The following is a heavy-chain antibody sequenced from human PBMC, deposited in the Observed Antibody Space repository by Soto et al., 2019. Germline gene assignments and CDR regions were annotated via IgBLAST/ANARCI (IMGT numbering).Heavy chain of an antibody. CDR3: AKDPHGDYLLNWFDP. Sequence: EVQLLESGGGLVQPGGSLRLSCAASGFTFSSYAMSWARKAPGKGLEWVSVISGSGGSTYYADSVKGRFTISRDNSKNTLYLQMNSLRAEDTAVYYCAKDPHGDYLLNWFDPWGQGTLVTVSS. CDR1: GFTFSSYA. J-gene: IGHJ5*02. D-gene: IGHD4-17*01. V-gene: IGHV3-23*01. CDR2: ISGSGGST.